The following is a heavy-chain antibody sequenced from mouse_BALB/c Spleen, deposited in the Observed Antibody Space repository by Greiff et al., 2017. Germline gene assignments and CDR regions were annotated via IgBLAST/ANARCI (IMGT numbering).Heavy chain of an antibody. CDR3: ARLGYYGSSYNLDY. V-gene: IGHV5-17*02. J-gene: IGHJ2*01. D-gene: IGHD1-1*01. CDR1: GFTFSSFG. Sequence: EVMLVESGGGLVQPGGSRKLSCAASGFTFSSFGMHWVRQAPEKGLEWVAYISSGSSTIYYADTVKGRFTISRDNPKNTLFLQMTSLRSEDTAMYYCARLGYYGSSYNLDYWGQGTTLTVSS. CDR2: ISSGSSTI.